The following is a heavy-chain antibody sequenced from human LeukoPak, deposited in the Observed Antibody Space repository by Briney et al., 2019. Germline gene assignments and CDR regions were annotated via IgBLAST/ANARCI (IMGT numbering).Heavy chain of an antibody. CDR3: ARDFLAAAGSFFDY. CDR2: IYYSGST. Sequence: SETLSLTCTVSGGSISSSSYYWGWIRQPPGKGLEWIGSIYYSGSTYYNPSLKSRVTISVDTYKNQFSLKLSSVTAADTAVYYCARDFLAAAGSFFDYWGQGTLVTVSS. CDR1: GGSISSSSYY. D-gene: IGHD6-13*01. J-gene: IGHJ4*02. V-gene: IGHV4-39*07.